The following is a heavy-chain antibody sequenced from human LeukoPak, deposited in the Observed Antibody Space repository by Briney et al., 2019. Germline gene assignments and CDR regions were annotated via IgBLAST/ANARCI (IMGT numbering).Heavy chain of an antibody. V-gene: IGHV4-4*07. D-gene: IGHD3-22*01. CDR1: GGSISSYY. J-gene: IGHJ4*02. CDR3: ARGYYDSSGYYGPFDY. CDR2: IYTSGST. Sequence: SETLSLTCTVSGGSISSYYWSWIRQPAGKGLEWIGRIYTSGSTNYNPSLKSRVTTSVDTSKNQFSLKLSSVTAADTAVYYCARGYYDSSGYYGPFDYWGQGTLVTVSS.